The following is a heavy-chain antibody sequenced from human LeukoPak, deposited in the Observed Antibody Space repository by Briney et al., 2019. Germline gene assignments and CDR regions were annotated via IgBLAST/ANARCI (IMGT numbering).Heavy chain of an antibody. Sequence: SETLSLTCAVYGGSFSGYYWSWIRQPPGKGLEWIGEINHSGSTNYNPSLKSRVTISVDTSKNQFSLKLSSVTAADTAVYHCASFSSVGSYYWFDPWGQGTLVTVSS. V-gene: IGHV4-34*01. J-gene: IGHJ5*02. CDR2: INHSGST. D-gene: IGHD1-26*01. CDR3: ASFSSVGSYYWFDP. CDR1: GGSFSGYY.